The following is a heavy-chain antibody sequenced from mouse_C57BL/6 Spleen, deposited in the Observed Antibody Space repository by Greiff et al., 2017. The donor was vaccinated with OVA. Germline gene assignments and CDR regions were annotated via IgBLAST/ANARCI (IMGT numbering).Heavy chain of an antibody. J-gene: IGHJ2*01. V-gene: IGHV1-52*01. Sequence: QVQLQQPGAELVRPGSSVKLSCKASGYTFTSYWMPWVKQRPIQGLEWIGNIDPSDSDTHYHQKFKDKATFTGDKSSSTAYMQLSSLTSEDSAVYDCARGVYGNLDNGGQGTTLTVSA. CDR2: IDPSDSDT. CDR1: GYTFTSYW. CDR3: ARGVYGNLDN. D-gene: IGHD2-1*01.